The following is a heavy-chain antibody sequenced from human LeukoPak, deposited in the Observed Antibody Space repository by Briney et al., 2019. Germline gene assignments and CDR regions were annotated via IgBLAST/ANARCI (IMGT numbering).Heavy chain of an antibody. CDR2: ISASGGST. Sequence: GGSLRLSCAASGFTFSSYAMSWVRQAPGKGLEWVSGISASGGSTYYADSVKGRFTISRDNSNNTLYLQMNSLRAEDTAVYYCARGTYGSGGYWGQGTLVTVSS. V-gene: IGHV3-23*01. J-gene: IGHJ4*02. CDR3: ARGTYGSGGY. D-gene: IGHD3-10*01. CDR1: GFTFSSYA.